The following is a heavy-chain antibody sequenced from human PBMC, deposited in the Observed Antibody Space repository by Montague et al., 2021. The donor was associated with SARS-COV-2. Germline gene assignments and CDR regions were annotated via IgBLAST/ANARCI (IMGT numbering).Heavy chain of an antibody. CDR3: ARRGRGSGILTGYRDGFDI. Sequence: SDTLSLTCTVSGGSIGSNTNYWNWIRQPPGKGLEWIGSPSYSGTPYYNLSHKSRVTISVDTSKNQFSLKLSSVTATDTAVYYCARRGRGSGILTGYRDGFDIWGRGTMVTVSS. J-gene: IGHJ3*02. V-gene: IGHV4-39*01. CDR2: PSYSGTP. CDR1: GGSIGSNTNY. D-gene: IGHD3-9*01.